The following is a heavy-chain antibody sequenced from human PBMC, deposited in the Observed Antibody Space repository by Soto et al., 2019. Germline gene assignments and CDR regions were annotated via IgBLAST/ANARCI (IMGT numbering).Heavy chain of an antibody. J-gene: IGHJ3*02. Sequence: GGSLRLSCAASGFTFSSYSMNWVRQAPGKGLEWVSSISSSSSYIYYADSVKGRFTISRDNAKNSLYLQMNSLRAEDTVVYYCARGIAAEVDAFDIWGQGTMVTVSS. CDR1: GFTFSSYS. CDR3: ARGIAAEVDAFDI. CDR2: ISSSSSYI. D-gene: IGHD6-13*01. V-gene: IGHV3-21*01.